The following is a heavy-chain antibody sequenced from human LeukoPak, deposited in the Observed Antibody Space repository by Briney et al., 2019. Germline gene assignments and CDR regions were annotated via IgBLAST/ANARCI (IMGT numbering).Heavy chain of an antibody. Sequence: GGSLRLSCAASGFTFSSFGMSWVRQAHGKGLEWVSAISGSGGDNYYADSVKGRFTISRDNSKNTLYLQMNSLRAEDTAVYYCAKSSLYCSSTSCLRPFDPWGQGTLVTVSS. V-gene: IGHV3-23*01. CDR2: ISGSGGDN. D-gene: IGHD2-2*01. J-gene: IGHJ5*02. CDR1: GFTFSSFG. CDR3: AKSSLYCSSTSCLRPFDP.